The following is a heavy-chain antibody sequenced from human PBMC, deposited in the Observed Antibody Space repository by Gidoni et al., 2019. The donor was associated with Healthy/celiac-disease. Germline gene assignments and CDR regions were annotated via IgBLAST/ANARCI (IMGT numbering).Heavy chain of an antibody. CDR3: ARDTGSSGHYYFDY. Sequence: QRLAVIWYDGSNKYYADSVKGRFTISRDNSKNTLYLQMNSLRAEDTAVYYCARDTGSSGHYYFDYWGQGTLVTVSS. CDR2: IWYDGSNK. V-gene: IGHV3-33*01. J-gene: IGHJ4*02. D-gene: IGHD6-19*01.